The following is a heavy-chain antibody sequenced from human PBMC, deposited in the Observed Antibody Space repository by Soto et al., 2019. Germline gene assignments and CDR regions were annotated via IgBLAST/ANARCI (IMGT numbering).Heavy chain of an antibody. V-gene: IGHV3-72*01. CDR2: SRDKANSYTA. Sequence: EVQLVESGGGLVQPGGSLRLSCAASGFTFSDYYMNWVRQAPGKGLEWVGRSRDKANSYTADYAASVKGRFIISRDDSKNSLYLQINSLKTADTAVYYCAREGDSSGPDFHYWGQGTLVTVSS. CDR1: GFTFSDYY. D-gene: IGHD6-19*01. CDR3: AREGDSSGPDFHY. J-gene: IGHJ4*02.